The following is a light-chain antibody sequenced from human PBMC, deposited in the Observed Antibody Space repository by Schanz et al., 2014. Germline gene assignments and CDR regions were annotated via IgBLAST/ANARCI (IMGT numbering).Light chain of an antibody. J-gene: IGKJ4*01. CDR1: QSVTDNY. CDR2: DAS. CDR3: QQRDNWGLT. V-gene: IGKV3D-20*02. Sequence: EIVLTQSPGTLSLSPGERAALSCRASQSVTDNYLAWYQQKPGRAPRLLIYDASSRATGIPDRFFGSGSGTDFTLTISRLEPEDFAVYYCQQRDNWGLTFGGGTRVEIK.